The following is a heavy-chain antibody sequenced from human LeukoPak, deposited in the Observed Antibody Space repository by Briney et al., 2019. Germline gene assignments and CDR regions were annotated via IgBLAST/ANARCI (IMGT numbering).Heavy chain of an antibody. CDR2: IWYGGSNK. CDR3: AKGLYSSSSATPFDY. Sequence: GGSLRLSCAASGFTFSSYGMHWVRQAPGKGLEWVAVIWYGGSNKYYADSVKGRFTISRDNSKNTLYLQMNSLRAEDTAVYYCAKGLYSSSSATPFDYWGQGTLVTVSS. D-gene: IGHD6-6*01. CDR1: GFTFSSYG. V-gene: IGHV3-30*02. J-gene: IGHJ4*02.